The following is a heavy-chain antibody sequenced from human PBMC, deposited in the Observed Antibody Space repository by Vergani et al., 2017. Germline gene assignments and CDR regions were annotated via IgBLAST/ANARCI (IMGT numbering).Heavy chain of an antibody. Sequence: QVQLVESGGGVVQPGRSLRLSCAASGFTFSSYAMHWVRQAPGKGLEWVAVISYDGSNKYYADSVKGRFTISRDNSKNTLYLQMNSLRAVDTAVYYCARADLKYDPGDAFDIWGQGTMVTVSS. CDR2: ISYDGSNK. CDR3: ARADLKYDPGDAFDI. D-gene: IGHD3-10*01. CDR1: GFTFSSYA. V-gene: IGHV3-30-3*01. J-gene: IGHJ3*02.